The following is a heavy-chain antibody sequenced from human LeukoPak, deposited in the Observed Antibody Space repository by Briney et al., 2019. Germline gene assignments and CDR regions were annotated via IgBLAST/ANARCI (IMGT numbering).Heavy chain of an antibody. CDR3: AREGGSGYWDY. CDR1: GFTFSSYE. J-gene: IGHJ4*02. D-gene: IGHD3-3*01. V-gene: IGHV3-48*03. Sequence: GGSLRLSCAASGFTFSSYEMNWVRQAPGKGLEWVSYISSSGSTIYYADSVEGRFTISRDNAKNSLYLQMNSLRAEDTAVYYCAREGGSGYWDYWGQGTLVTVSS. CDR2: ISSSGSTI.